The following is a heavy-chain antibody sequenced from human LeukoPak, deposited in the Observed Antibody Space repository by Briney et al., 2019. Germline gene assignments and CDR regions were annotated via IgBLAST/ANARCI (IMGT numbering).Heavy chain of an antibody. CDR2: IIPIFGTA. J-gene: IGHJ4*02. CDR3: ARGGLWRYYYDSSGYFYYFDY. Sequence: SVKVSRKASGGTFSSYAISWVRQAPGQGLEWMGGIIPIFGTANYAQKFQGRVTITADKSTSTAYMELSSLRSEDTAVYYCARGGLWRYYYDSSGYFYYFDYWGQGTLVTVSS. D-gene: IGHD3-22*01. CDR1: GGTFSSYA. V-gene: IGHV1-69*06.